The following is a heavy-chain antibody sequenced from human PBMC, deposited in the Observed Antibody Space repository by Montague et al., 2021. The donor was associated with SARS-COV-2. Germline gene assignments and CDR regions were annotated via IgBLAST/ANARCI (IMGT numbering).Heavy chain of an antibody. V-gene: IGHV4-31*03. CDR2: LYYNGMT. D-gene: IGHD1-14*01. Sequence: TLSLTCSVSGSSITSGGYYWTWIRQRPGGDLEWLGYLYYNGMTHYSPSLKSRASFSLDTSKNQFSLKLTSATATDSALYFCVSSLPGNQFQFDYWGQGALVTVSS. CDR3: VSSLPGNQFQFDY. J-gene: IGHJ4*02. CDR1: GSSITSGGYY.